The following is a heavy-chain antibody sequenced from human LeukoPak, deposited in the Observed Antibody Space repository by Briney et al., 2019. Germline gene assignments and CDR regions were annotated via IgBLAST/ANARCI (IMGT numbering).Heavy chain of an antibody. Sequence: SETLSLTCTVSGGSISSSSYYWGWIRQPPGKGLEWIGEINHSGSTNYNPSLKSRVTISVDTSKNQFSLKLSSVTAADTAVYYCARRFRIAPFDPWGQGTLVTVSS. J-gene: IGHJ5*02. D-gene: IGHD6-13*01. V-gene: IGHV4-39*07. CDR2: INHSGST. CDR1: GGSISSSSYY. CDR3: ARRFRIAPFDP.